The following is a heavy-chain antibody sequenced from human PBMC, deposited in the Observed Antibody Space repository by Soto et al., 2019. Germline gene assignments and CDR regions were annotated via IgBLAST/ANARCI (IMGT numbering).Heavy chain of an antibody. Sequence: ASVKVSCKTSGYTFTTYYMHWVRQAPGQGLEWMGIIDASGGGTSYTHKFQGRVTMTRDTSTSTVYMELSSLRSEDTAVYYCARGYFDYWGQGTMVTVSS. J-gene: IGHJ4*02. V-gene: IGHV1-46*01. CDR2: IDASGGGT. CDR3: ARGYFDY. CDR1: GYTFTTYY.